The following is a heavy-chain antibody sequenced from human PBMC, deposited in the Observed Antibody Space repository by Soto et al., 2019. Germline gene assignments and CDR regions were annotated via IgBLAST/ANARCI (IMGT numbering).Heavy chain of an antibody. V-gene: IGHV4-39*01. CDR1: GGSIYRSGYY. Sequence: SETLSLTCTVSGGSIYRSGYYWGWIRQPPGRGLEWIGNIDYNGVTYSNPSLKSRVTISRDTSKNQFSLKLTSVTAADTALYYCGKVLVGATGHTDSDSWGPGTLVTGSS. D-gene: IGHD2-15*01. CDR2: IDYNGVT. CDR3: GKVLVGATGHTDSDS. J-gene: IGHJ4*02.